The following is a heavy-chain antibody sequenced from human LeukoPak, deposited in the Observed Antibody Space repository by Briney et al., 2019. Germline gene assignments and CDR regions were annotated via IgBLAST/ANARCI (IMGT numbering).Heavy chain of an antibody. Sequence: PGGSLRLSCAASGFTFSSYAMTWVRKAPGKGLEWVSTITDSVSGGSTYYADSVKGRFTISRDNSKNTLYLQMSSLRAEDTAVYFCAKDRTGYSYGYFLSPWGQGTLVTVSS. CDR3: AKDRTGYSYGYFLSP. V-gene: IGHV3-23*01. D-gene: IGHD5-18*01. J-gene: IGHJ5*02. CDR1: GFTFSSYA. CDR2: ITDSVSGGST.